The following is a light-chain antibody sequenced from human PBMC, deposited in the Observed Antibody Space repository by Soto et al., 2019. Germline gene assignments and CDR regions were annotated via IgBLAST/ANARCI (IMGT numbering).Light chain of an antibody. Sequence: QSALTQPASVSGSPGQSITISCTGTSSDVGAYDYVSWYQQHPGKAPRLLIYEVFNRPSGVSDRFSGSKSANTASLTITGLQAEDEADYYCQSYDSSLSAYVFGTGTKLTVL. CDR3: QSYDSSLSAYV. CDR2: EVF. V-gene: IGLV2-14*01. CDR1: SSDVGAYDY. J-gene: IGLJ1*01.